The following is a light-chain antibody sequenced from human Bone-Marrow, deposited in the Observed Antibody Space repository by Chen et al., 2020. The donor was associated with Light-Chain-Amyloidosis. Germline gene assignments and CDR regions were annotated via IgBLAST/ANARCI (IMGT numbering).Light chain of an antibody. CDR3: QQSYSTPT. V-gene: IGKV1-39*01. CDR2: TAS. CDR1: QSITKF. Sequence: DIQMTQSPSSLSASVGDRVTITCRASQSITKFLNWYHHKPGKGPKLLIYTASSLQSGVPSRFSGSGSGTDFSLTISSVQPEDLATYYCQQSYSTPTFGGGTKLEIK. J-gene: IGKJ4*01.